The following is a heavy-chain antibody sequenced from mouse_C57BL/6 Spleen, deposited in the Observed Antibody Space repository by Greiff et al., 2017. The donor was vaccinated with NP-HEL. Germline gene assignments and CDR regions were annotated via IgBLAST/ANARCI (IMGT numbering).Heavy chain of an antibody. Sequence: QVQLQQPGTELVKPGASVKLSCKASGYTFTSYWMHWVKQRPGQGLEWIGNINPSNGGTNYNEKFKSKATLTVDKSSSTVYMQLSSLTSEDSAVYYCAREEGGYYWYFDVWGTGTTVTVSS. D-gene: IGHD1-1*02. CDR3: AREEGGYYWYFDV. CDR1: GYTFTSYW. J-gene: IGHJ1*03. V-gene: IGHV1-53*01. CDR2: INPSNGGT.